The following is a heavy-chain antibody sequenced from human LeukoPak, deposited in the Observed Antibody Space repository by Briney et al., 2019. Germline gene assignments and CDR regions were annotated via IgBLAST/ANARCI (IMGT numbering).Heavy chain of an antibody. Sequence: GGSLRLSCVASGFTFTNYALSWVRQAPGKGLEWVSGINSGDTGGSTYYADSVRGRFAISRDDSKNTVLLLMNNLRADDTAVYYCAKSKLYLTTVLGEHWGQGTLVSVSS. V-gene: IGHV3-23*01. D-gene: IGHD3-10*01. CDR3: AKSKLYLTTVLGEH. J-gene: IGHJ4*02. CDR1: GFTFTNYA. CDR2: INSGDTGGST.